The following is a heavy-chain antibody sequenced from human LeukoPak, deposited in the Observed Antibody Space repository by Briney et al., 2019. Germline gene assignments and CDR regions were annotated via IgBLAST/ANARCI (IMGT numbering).Heavy chain of an antibody. V-gene: IGHV3-53*01. J-gene: IGHJ5*02. CDR3: ARSFPAATFDP. CDR2: SYSGGSS. D-gene: IGHD2-15*01. CDR1: GFTVSSNY. Sequence: GGSLRLSCAASGFTVSSNYMSWVREAPGKGLEWVSVSYSGGSSYYADSVKGRFTISRDNSKNTLYLQMNTLRAEDTAVYYCARSFPAATFDPWGQGTLVTVSS.